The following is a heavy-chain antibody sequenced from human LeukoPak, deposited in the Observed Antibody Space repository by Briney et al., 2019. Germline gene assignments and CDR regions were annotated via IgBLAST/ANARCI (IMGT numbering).Heavy chain of an antibody. CDR1: GFTFSSYA. Sequence: PGGSLRLSCAASGFTFSSYAMHWVRQAPGKGLEYVSAISSNGGSTYYANSVKGRFTISRDNSKNTLYLQMGCLRAEDIAVYYCARQIVGATWFDPWGQGTLVTVSS. D-gene: IGHD1-26*01. J-gene: IGHJ5*02. CDR2: ISSNGGST. V-gene: IGHV3-64*01. CDR3: ARQIVGATWFDP.